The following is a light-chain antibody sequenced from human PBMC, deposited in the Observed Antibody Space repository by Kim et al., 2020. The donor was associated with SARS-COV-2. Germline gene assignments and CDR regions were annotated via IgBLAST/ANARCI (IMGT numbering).Light chain of an antibody. CDR1: SLRRYY. Sequence: SSELTQDPAVSVALGQTVRITCQGDSLRRYYASWYQQKSGQAPVLVIYGKNNRPSGIPDRVSGSSSGNTASLTITGAQEEDEADYYCHSRDSSDNHLFGG. CDR3: HSRDSSDNHL. CDR2: GKN. J-gene: IGLJ3*02. V-gene: IGLV3-19*01.